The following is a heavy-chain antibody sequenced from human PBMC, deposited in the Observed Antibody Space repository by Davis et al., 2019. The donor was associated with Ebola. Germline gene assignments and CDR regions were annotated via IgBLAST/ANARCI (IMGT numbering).Heavy chain of an antibody. J-gene: IGHJ4*02. V-gene: IGHV3-30*18. Sequence: GESLKISCAASGFTFSSYGMHWVRQAPGKGLEWVAVISYDGSNKYYADSVKGRFTISRDNSKNTLYLQMNSLRAEDTAVYYCAKLEQLEYWGQGTLVTVSS. CDR2: ISYDGSNK. CDR1: GFTFSSYG. D-gene: IGHD6-6*01. CDR3: AKLEQLEY.